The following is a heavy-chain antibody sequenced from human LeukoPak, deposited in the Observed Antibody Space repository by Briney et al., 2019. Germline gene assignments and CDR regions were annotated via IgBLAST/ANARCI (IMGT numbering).Heavy chain of an antibody. D-gene: IGHD6-6*01. CDR3: ARDRAARTVYAFDI. CDR1: GYSISSGYY. Sequence: SETLSLTCAVSGYSISSGYYWGWIRQPPGKGLEWIGSIYHSGSTYYNPSLKSRVTISVDTSKNQFSLKLSSVTAADTAVYYCARDRAARTVYAFDIWGQGTMVTVSS. CDR2: IYHSGST. J-gene: IGHJ3*02. V-gene: IGHV4-38-2*02.